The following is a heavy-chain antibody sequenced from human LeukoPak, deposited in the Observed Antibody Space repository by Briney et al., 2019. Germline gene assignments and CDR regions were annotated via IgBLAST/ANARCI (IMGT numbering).Heavy chain of an antibody. J-gene: IGHJ4*02. CDR1: GGSISSYY. Sequence: SETLSLTCTVSGGSISSYYWSWIRQPPGKGLEWIGYIYYSGSTNYNPSLKSRVTISVDTSKNQFSLKLSSVTAADTAVYYCGRAYGSVDYWGQGTLVTVSS. V-gene: IGHV4-59*01. D-gene: IGHD3-10*01. CDR3: GRAYGSVDY. CDR2: IYYSGST.